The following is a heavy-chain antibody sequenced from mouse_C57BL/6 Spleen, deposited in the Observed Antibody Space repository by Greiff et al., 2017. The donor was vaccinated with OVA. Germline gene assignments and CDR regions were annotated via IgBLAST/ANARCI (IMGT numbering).Heavy chain of an antibody. Sequence: EVQLQQSGPELVKPGASVKISCKASGYTFTDYYMNWVKQSHGKSLEWIGDINPNNGGTSYNQKFKGKATLTVDKSSSTAYMELRSLTSEDSAVYYCATTAWYYAMDYWGQGTSVTVSS. J-gene: IGHJ4*01. CDR2: INPNNGGT. D-gene: IGHD3-2*01. V-gene: IGHV1-26*01. CDR1: GYTFTDYY. CDR3: ATTAWYYAMDY.